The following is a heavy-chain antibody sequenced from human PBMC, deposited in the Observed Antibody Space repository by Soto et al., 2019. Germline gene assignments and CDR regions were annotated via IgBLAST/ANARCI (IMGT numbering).Heavy chain of an antibody. CDR2: ISYDGSNK. V-gene: IGHV3-30-3*01. Sequence: GGSLRLSCAASGFTFSSYAMHWVRQAPGKGLEWVAVISYDGSNKYYADSVKGRFTISRDNSKNTLYLQMNSLRAEDTAVYYCARDRGTATKYYYYGMDVWGQGTTVTVSS. J-gene: IGHJ6*02. D-gene: IGHD6-13*01. CDR1: GFTFSSYA. CDR3: ARDRGTATKYYYYGMDV.